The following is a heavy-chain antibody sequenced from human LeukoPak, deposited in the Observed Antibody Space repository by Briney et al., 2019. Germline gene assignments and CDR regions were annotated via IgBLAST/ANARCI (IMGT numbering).Heavy chain of an antibody. CDR1: GFTFSNYA. D-gene: IGHD2-15*01. Sequence: GGSLRLSCAASGFTFSNYAMSWVRQAPGKGLEWVSDISATGGSTYYADSVKGRFTISRDNSKNTLFLQMNSLRADDTAVYYCAKRMHCSSSICYAFDIWGQGTMVTVSS. CDR2: ISATGGST. J-gene: IGHJ3*02. V-gene: IGHV3-23*01. CDR3: AKRMHCSSSICYAFDI.